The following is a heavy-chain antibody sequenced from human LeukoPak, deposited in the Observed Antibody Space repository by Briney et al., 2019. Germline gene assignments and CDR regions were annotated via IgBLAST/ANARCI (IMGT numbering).Heavy chain of an antibody. CDR2: IYYSGST. CDR1: GGSISSYY. V-gene: IGHV4-59*01. J-gene: IGHJ4*02. Sequence: SSETLSLTCTVSGGSISSYYWSWIRQPPGKGLEWIGYIYYSGSTNYNPSLKSRVTISVDTSKNQFSLKLSSVTAADTAVYYCARGHGSGWYFDYWGQGTLVTVSS. CDR3: ARGHGSGWYFDY. D-gene: IGHD6-19*01.